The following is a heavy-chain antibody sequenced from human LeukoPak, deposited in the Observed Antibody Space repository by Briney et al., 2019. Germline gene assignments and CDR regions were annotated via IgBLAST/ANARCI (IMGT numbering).Heavy chain of an antibody. CDR1: GFTFSSYA. J-gene: IGHJ4*02. CDR3: AKALDPGGSGYYYGFDY. D-gene: IGHD3-22*01. Sequence: GGSLRLSCAASGFTFSSYAMSWVRQAPGKGLEWVSAISASGGSTYYADSVKGRFTISRDNSKNTLYLQMNSLRAEDTAVYYCAKALDPGGSGYYYGFDYWGQGTLVTVSS. CDR2: ISASGGST. V-gene: IGHV3-23*01.